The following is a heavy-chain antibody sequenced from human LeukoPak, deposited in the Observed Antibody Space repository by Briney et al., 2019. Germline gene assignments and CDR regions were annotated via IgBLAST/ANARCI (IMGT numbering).Heavy chain of an antibody. CDR1: GDSISSGDYS. V-gene: IGHV4-30-2*01. J-gene: IGHJ5*02. D-gene: IGHD3-10*01. CDR2: IFHSGSS. CDR3: ARELWFVNAPGSWFDP. Sequence: SETLSLTCAVSGDSISSGDYSWSGIRQPSGKGLEWIGYIFHSGSSYYNPSLKSRVTISVDKSKNQFSLRLTSVTAADTAVYYCARELWFVNAPGSWFDPWDQGTLVTVSS.